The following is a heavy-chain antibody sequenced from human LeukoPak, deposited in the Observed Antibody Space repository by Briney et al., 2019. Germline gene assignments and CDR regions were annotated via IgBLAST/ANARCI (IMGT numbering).Heavy chain of an antibody. Sequence: GGSLRLSCAASGFSFSSYGMHWVRQAPGKGLEGVASVWYDGTNKYYADSVKGRFTISRDNSKTTLYLQMNSLRAEDTAVYYCARARNNYDSSGYSVLDYWGQGTLVTVSS. CDR2: VWYDGTNK. CDR1: GFSFSSYG. D-gene: IGHD3-22*01. J-gene: IGHJ4*02. V-gene: IGHV3-33*01. CDR3: ARARNNYDSSGYSVLDY.